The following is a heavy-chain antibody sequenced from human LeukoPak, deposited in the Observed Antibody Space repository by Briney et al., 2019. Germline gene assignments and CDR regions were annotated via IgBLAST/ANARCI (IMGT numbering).Heavy chain of an antibody. Sequence: GASLRLSCAASGFTFSSYGMHWVRQAPGKGLEWVAVISYDGSNKYYADSVRGRFTISRDNSKNTLYLQMNSLRAEDTAVYYCATTLDRIVGATHFDYWGQGTLVTVPS. D-gene: IGHD1-26*01. V-gene: IGHV3-30*03. CDR2: ISYDGSNK. CDR1: GFTFSSYG. J-gene: IGHJ4*02. CDR3: ATTLDRIVGATHFDY.